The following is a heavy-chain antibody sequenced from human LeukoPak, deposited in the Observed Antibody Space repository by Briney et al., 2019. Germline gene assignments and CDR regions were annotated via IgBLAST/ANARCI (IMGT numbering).Heavy chain of an antibody. CDR3: AKEFRVA. CDR1: GITLSIYG. CDR2: ISGSGDST. Sequence: GGSLRLSCAASGITLSIYGMSWVRQAPGKGLEWVSAISGSGDSTYYADSVKGRFTISRDNSKNTLYLQMNSLRADDTAVYYCAKEFRVAWGQGTLVTVSS. D-gene: IGHD3-10*01. V-gene: IGHV3-23*01. J-gene: IGHJ5*02.